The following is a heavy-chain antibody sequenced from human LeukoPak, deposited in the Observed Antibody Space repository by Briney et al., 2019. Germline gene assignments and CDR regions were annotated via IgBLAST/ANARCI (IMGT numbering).Heavy chain of an antibody. D-gene: IGHD3-16*02. V-gene: IGHV3-11*04. CDR2: ISSSGSTV. CDR1: GFTFSDYW. CDR3: ARAYTFGGVIVAFDY. Sequence: GGSLRLSCAASGFTFSDYWMHWVRQAPGKGLEWVSYISSSGSTVYYADSVKGRFTISRDNAKNSLYLQMNSLRAEDTAVYYCARAYTFGGVIVAFDYWGQGTLVTVSS. J-gene: IGHJ4*02.